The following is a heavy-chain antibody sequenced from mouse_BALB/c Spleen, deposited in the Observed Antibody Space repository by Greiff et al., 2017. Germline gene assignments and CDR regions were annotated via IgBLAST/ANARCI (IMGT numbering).Heavy chain of an antibody. CDR2: IFPGDGST. J-gene: IGHJ2*01. Sequence: QVQLQQSGAELVKPGASVKLSCKASGYTFTSYDINWVRQRPEQGLEWIGWIFPGDGSTNYNEKFKGKATFTADTSSNTAYMQLSSLTSEDSAVYYCARDWGHLDYWGQGTTLTVSS. CDR3: ARDWGHLDY. D-gene: IGHD4-1*01. CDR1: GYTFTSYD. V-gene: IGHV1-85*01.